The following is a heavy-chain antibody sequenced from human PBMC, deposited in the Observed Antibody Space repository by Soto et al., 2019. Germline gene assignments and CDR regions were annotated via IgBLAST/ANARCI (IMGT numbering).Heavy chain of an antibody. CDR3: AKDLGSGSYLFDAFDI. J-gene: IGHJ3*02. D-gene: IGHD1-26*01. CDR2: ISRDGSRT. Sequence: PGGSLRLSCVASGFSFETYWMHWVRQAPGKGPVWVSHISRDGSRTNHADSVKGRFTISRDNSKNTLYLQMNSLRAEDTAVYYCAKDLGSGSYLFDAFDIWGQGTMVTVSS. CDR1: GFSFETYW. V-gene: IGHV3-74*01.